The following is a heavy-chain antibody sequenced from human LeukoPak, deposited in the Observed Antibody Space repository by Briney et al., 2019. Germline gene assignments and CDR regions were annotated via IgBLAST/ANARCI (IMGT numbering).Heavy chain of an antibody. V-gene: IGHV3-7*04. J-gene: IGHJ4*02. CDR2: MKQDGSEK. Sequence: PGGSLRLSCAASGFTFSAYWMSWVRQAPGKGLEWAANMKQDGSEKYYVDSVKGRFTISRDNAENSLYLQMNSLRAEDTAVYYCARASTYPDNWGQGTLVTVSS. CDR3: ARASTYPDN. CDR1: GFTFSAYW.